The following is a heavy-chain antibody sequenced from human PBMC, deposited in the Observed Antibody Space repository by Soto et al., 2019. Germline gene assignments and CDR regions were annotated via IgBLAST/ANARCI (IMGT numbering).Heavy chain of an antibody. CDR1: GFTFSSYA. CDR3: ARGDYYGSGQIGPSIDY. J-gene: IGHJ4*02. V-gene: IGHV3-30-3*01. D-gene: IGHD3-10*01. Sequence: GGSLRLSCAASGFTFSSYAMHWVRQAPGKGLEWVAVISYDGSNKYYADSVKGRFTISRDNSKNTLYLQMNSLRAEDTAVYYCARGDYYGSGQIGPSIDYWGQGTLVTVSS. CDR2: ISYDGSNK.